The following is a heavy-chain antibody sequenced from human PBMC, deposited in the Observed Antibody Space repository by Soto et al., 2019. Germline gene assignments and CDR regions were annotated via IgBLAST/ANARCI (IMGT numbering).Heavy chain of an antibody. CDR2: SNTYTGNT. J-gene: IGHJ4*02. Sequence: GASVKVSCKASGYTFTTYAISWLRQAPGQGLEWMGWSNTYTGNTDYAQSLQGRVTMTTDTSTNTAYMELRSLRSDDTAVYYCARDRLSRTSSITFDYWGQGVLVTVSS. CDR1: GYTFTTYA. D-gene: IGHD6-6*01. V-gene: IGHV1-18*04. CDR3: ARDRLSRTSSITFDY.